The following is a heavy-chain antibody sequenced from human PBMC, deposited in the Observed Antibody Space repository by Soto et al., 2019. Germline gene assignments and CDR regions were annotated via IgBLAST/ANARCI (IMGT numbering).Heavy chain of an antibody. J-gene: IGHJ5*01. CDR3: STRAYDTNGYYRFDP. D-gene: IGHD3-22*01. V-gene: IGHV4-34*01. Sequence: LSLTCAVYGGSFSGHSWTWIRQSPGKGLEWIGDINHSGRVNYSPSLKSRVTISLDTSKNQFSLTLSALTAADTAMYYCSTRAYDTNGYYRFDPWGQGTLVTVSS. CDR1: GGSFSGHS. CDR2: INHSGRV.